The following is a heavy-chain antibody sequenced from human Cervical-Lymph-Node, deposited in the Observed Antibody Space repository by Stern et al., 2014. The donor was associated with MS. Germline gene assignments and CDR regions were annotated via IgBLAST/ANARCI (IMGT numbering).Heavy chain of an antibody. CDR1: GGSTSSYY. Sequence: VQLVESGPGLVKPSETLSLTCTVSGGSTSSYYWSWIRQPPGKGLEWIGYISSSGGTKYNPSLKSRVTISVDTPKTQSALTWTSVTAADAAVYYCARGYTTSSGRPDYWGQGTLVTVST. D-gene: IGHD6-6*01. CDR3: ARGYTTSSGRPDY. V-gene: IGHV4-59*08. J-gene: IGHJ4*02. CDR2: ISSSGGT.